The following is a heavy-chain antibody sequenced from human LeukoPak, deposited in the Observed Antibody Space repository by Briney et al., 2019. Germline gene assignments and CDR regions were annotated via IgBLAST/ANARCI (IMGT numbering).Heavy chain of an antibody. Sequence: GRSLTPACAASAFTFISYWMRSVRQAPRKWLEWVANINHGGSVNYYVDSVKDRLNIYRDDAKNSLYVQMSSLRDEDTAVYYCARVGYSGWNLEYWGQGTLVTVSS. D-gene: IGHD5-12*01. CDR1: AFTFISYW. CDR2: INHGGSVN. V-gene: IGHV3-7*01. CDR3: ARVGYSGWNLEY. J-gene: IGHJ4*02.